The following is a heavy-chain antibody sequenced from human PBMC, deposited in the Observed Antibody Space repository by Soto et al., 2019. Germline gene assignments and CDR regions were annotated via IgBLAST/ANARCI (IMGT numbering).Heavy chain of an antibody. CDR2: ISYDGSNK. J-gene: IGHJ4*02. V-gene: IGHV3-30*18. CDR3: AKVAPPFVVVVAATD. D-gene: IGHD2-15*01. CDR1: GFTFSSYG. Sequence: PGGSLRLSCAASGFTFSSYGIHWVRQAPGKGLEWVATISYDGSNKYYADSVKGRFTISRDNSKNTLYLQMNSLRAEDTAVYYCAKVAPPFVVVVAATDWGQGTLVTVSS.